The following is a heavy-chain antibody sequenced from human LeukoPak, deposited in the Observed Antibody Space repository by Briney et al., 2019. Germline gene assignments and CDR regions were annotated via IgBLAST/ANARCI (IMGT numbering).Heavy chain of an antibody. Sequence: SQTLSLTCTVSGGSISSGGYYWSWIRQPPGKGLEWIGYIYYSGSTYYNPSLKSRVTISVDTSKNQFSLKLSSVTAADTAVYYCARWGAAEGMDVWGQGTTVTVSS. CDR2: IYYSGST. J-gene: IGHJ6*02. CDR1: GGSISSGGYY. D-gene: IGHD3-16*01. CDR3: ARWGAAEGMDV. V-gene: IGHV4-31*03.